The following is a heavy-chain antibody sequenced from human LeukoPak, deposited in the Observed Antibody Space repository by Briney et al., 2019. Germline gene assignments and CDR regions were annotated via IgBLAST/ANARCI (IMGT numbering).Heavy chain of an antibody. CDR2: ISYDGSNK. CDR3: ARAIAVAGTWFDY. CDR1: GFTFSSYA. V-gene: IGHV3-30-3*01. J-gene: IGHJ4*02. Sequence: PGGSLRLSCAASGFTFSSYAMHWVRQAPGKGLEWVAVISYDGSNKYYADSVKGRFTISRDNSKNTLYLQMNSLRAEDTAVHYCARAIAVAGTWFDYWGQGTLVTVSS. D-gene: IGHD6-19*01.